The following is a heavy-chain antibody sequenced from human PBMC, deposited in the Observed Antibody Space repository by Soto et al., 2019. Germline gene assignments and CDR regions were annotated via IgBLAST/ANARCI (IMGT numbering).Heavy chain of an antibody. CDR1: GFTFSDYY. V-gene: IGHV3-11*01. Sequence: QVQLVESGGGLVKPGGSLRLSCGASGFTFSDYYMSWIRQAPGKGLEWVSYISSSGSTIYYADSVKGRFTISRDNAKNSLYLQMNSLRAEDTAVYYCARGEGMGGLHIVATIGVGYYYYMDVWGKGTTVTVSS. CDR2: ISSSGSTI. D-gene: IGHD5-12*01. J-gene: IGHJ6*03. CDR3: ARGEGMGGLHIVATIGVGYYYYMDV.